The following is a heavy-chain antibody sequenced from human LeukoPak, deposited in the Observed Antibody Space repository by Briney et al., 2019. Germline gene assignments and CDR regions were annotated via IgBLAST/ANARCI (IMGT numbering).Heavy chain of an antibody. Sequence: EASVKVSCKASGYTFTGYYMHWVRQAPGQGPEWMGWINPNSGGTNYAQKFQGRVTMTRDTSISTAYMELSRLRSDDTPVYYCARDGEELGYNWFDPWGQGTLVTVSS. CDR3: ARDGEELGYNWFDP. CDR1: GYTFTGYY. CDR2: INPNSGGT. J-gene: IGHJ5*02. D-gene: IGHD1-7*01. V-gene: IGHV1-2*02.